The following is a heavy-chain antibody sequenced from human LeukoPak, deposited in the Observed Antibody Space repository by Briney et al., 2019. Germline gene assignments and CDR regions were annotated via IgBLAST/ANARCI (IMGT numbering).Heavy chain of an antibody. Sequence: GGSLRLSCAASGFTFRSYGMHWVRQAPGKGLEWVAVIWYDGSNKYYTDSVKGRFTISRDSSKNTLYLQMNSLRVEDTAVYYCAKRSGSGNYFDFWGQGTLVTVSS. D-gene: IGHD3-10*01. J-gene: IGHJ4*02. V-gene: IGHV3-33*06. CDR3: AKRSGSGNYFDF. CDR2: IWYDGSNK. CDR1: GFTFRSYG.